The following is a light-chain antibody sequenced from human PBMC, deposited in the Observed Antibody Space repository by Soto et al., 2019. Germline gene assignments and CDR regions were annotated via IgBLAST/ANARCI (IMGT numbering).Light chain of an antibody. CDR3: QQYNSYSPRT. CDR2: KAS. V-gene: IGKV1-5*03. CDR1: QSISSW. J-gene: IGKJ1*01. Sequence: DIPITQSPSTLSASVGDRVTITCRASQSISSWLAWYQQKPGKAPKLLIYKASSLESGVPSRFSGSGSGTEFTLTISSLQPDDFATYYCQQYNSYSPRTFGQGTKVEIK.